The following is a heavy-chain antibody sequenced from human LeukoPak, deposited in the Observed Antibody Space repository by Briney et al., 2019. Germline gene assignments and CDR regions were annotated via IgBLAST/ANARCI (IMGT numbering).Heavy chain of an antibody. CDR1: GFTFTSYA. D-gene: IGHD3-22*01. V-gene: IGHV3-23*01. CDR2: ISGSGGST. Sequence: GGSLTLSCAASGFTFTSYAMSWVRQAPGQGLEWVSSISGSGGSTYYADSVKGRFTISRDNSKNTLYLQMNSLRAEGTAVYYCAKVKRDYDSSGYSARNWFDPWGQGTLVPSPQ. CDR3: AKVKRDYDSSGYSARNWFDP. J-gene: IGHJ5*02.